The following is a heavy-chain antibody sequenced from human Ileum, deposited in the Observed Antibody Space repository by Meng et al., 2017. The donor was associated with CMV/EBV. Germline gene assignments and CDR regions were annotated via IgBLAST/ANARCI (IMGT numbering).Heavy chain of an antibody. V-gene: IGHV4-39*07. J-gene: IGHJ4*02. CDR2: MYFSGIA. Sequence: QMQLQESGPGRVKPAETLPLTCTASGDPISSGSHSWAWFRQPPGKRLEWIGSMYFSGIADYNPSLKSRVTISLHATQKQFSLRLTSVTAADSAVYFCARDLTNKWFYYWGQGTLGTVSS. CDR3: ARDLTNKWFYY. D-gene: IGHD1-26*01. CDR1: GDPISSGSHS.